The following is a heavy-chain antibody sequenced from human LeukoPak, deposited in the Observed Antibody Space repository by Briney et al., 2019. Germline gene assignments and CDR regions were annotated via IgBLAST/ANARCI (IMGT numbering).Heavy chain of an antibody. D-gene: IGHD6-19*01. J-gene: IGHJ1*01. Sequence: APVKVSCKASGYTFNTYGISWVRQAPGQGLEWMGWIGAYSGNANYAQNLQGRVAMTTDTATSTAYIELRSLTSDDTAVYYCARAATTVAGTRYFHLWGQGTLVTVSS. CDR1: GYTFNTYG. CDR2: IGAYSGNA. V-gene: IGHV1-18*01. CDR3: ARAATTVAGTRYFHL.